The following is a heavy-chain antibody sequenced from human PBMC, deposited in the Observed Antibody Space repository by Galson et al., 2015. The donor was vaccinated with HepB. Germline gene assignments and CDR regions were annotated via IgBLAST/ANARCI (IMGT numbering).Heavy chain of an antibody. CDR1: GGSISSGGYY. J-gene: IGHJ6*03. V-gene: IGHV4-31*03. CDR3: ARDYREDSPRKKIYYYYYMDV. CDR2: IYYSGST. D-gene: IGHD1-14*01. Sequence: TLSLTCTVSGGSISSGGYYWSWIRQHPGKGLEWIGYIYYSGSTYYNPSLKSRVTISVDTSKNQFSLKLSSVTAADTAVYYCARDYREDSPRKKIYYYYYMDVWGKGTTVTVSS.